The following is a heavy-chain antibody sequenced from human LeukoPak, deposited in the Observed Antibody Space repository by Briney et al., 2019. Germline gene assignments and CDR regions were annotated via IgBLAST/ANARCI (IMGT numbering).Heavy chain of an antibody. D-gene: IGHD4-17*01. CDR3: ARGQTGDFDP. J-gene: IGHJ5*02. CDR2: INDSGDTI. V-gene: IGHV3-11*04. CDR1: GFSFSDYY. Sequence: GGSLRLSCEASGFSFSDYYMSWIRQAPGKGLEWVAYINDSGDTIYYADSVKDRFTISRDNAKNSLYLQMTSLRAEDTAVYYCARGQTGDFDPWGQGTLVTVSS.